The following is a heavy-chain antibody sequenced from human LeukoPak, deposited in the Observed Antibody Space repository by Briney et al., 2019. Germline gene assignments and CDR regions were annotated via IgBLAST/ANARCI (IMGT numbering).Heavy chain of an antibody. Sequence: GASVKASCKASGYTFTSYGISWVRQAPGQGLEWMGWISAYNGNTNYAQKLQGRVTMTTDTSTSTAYMELRSLRSDDTAVYYCARGGYYYGSGSYYNPLFDYWGQGTLVTVSS. J-gene: IGHJ4*02. V-gene: IGHV1-18*01. CDR3: ARGGYYYGSGSYYNPLFDY. D-gene: IGHD3-10*01. CDR2: ISAYNGNT. CDR1: GYTFTSYG.